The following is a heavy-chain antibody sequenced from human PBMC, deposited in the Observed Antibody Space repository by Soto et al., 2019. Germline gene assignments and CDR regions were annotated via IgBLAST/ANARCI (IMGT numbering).Heavy chain of an antibody. CDR3: SRSVFRYFDWLSYFDD. D-gene: IGHD3-9*01. CDR1: GYTFTSYG. V-gene: IGHV1-18*01. J-gene: IGHJ4*02. Sequence: QVQLVQSGAEVKKPGASVKVSCKASGYTFTSYGISWVRQAPGQGLEWMGWISAYNGNTNYAQKLQGRVTMTTDTSKSTAYMELRSLRSGATAVYYCSRSVFRYFDWLSYFDDWGQGTLVTVSS. CDR2: ISAYNGNT.